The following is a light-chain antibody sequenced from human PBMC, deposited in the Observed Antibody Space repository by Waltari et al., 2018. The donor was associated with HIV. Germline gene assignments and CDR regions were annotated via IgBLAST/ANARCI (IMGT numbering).Light chain of an antibody. J-gene: IGLJ3*02. V-gene: IGLV2-14*03. CDR2: DGT. CDR1: SSDIGSHNY. CDR3: TSFTSSSAWV. Sequence: QSALTQPASASGSLGQSITFSCTGPSSDIGSHNYVSWYQQHPGKAPKIIIDDGTNRPSGVSNRFSGSKSGNTASLTISGLQAEDEADYYCTSFTSSSAWVFGGGTMLTVL.